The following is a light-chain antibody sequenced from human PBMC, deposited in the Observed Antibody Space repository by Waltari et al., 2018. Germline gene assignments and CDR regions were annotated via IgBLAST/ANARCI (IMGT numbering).Light chain of an antibody. V-gene: IGLV2-14*03. Sequence: QSALTQPASVSGSPGQSITISCTGTSSDVGGYNYVSWYQQHPGKGPKLMTYDVSNRPSGVPKRAAGSKSGTTAARTISGLQAEDEADYYCSSYTSSNSYVFGTGTKVTVL. J-gene: IGLJ1*01. CDR2: DVS. CDR1: SSDVGGYNY. CDR3: SSYTSSNSYV.